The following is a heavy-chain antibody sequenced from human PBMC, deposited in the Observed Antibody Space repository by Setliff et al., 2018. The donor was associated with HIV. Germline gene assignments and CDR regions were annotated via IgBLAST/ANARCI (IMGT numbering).Heavy chain of an antibody. CDR3: ARDSMYSSGWYGWYFDL. J-gene: IGHJ2*01. CDR1: GGSISSGSYY. Sequence: SETLSLTCTVSGGSISSGSYYWSWIRQPAGKGLEWIGRIYTSGSTNYNPSLKSRVTISVDTSKNQFSLKLSSVTAADTAVYYCARDSMYSSGWYGWYFDLWGRGTLVTVSS. V-gene: IGHV4-61*02. CDR2: IYTSGST. D-gene: IGHD6-19*01.